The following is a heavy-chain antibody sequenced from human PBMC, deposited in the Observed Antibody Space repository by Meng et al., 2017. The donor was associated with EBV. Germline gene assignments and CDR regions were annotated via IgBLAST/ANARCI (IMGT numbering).Heavy chain of an antibody. CDR2: IYYGGTT. J-gene: IGHJ4*02. V-gene: IGHV4-61*01. Sequence: LGTLSQTCHHTCTLSGPPVSGGMFHCGWIRQPPGKELQWIGYIYYGGTTIYNPSLKSRVTIFLDTSRNQFSLGLRSVTTADTAVYYCAKSSSSTPGVVDSWGQGTLVTVSS. CDR3: AKSSSSTPGVVDS. CDR1: GPPVSGGMFH. D-gene: IGHD2-2*01.